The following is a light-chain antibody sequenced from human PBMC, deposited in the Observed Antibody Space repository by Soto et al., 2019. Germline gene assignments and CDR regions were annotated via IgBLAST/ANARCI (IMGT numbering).Light chain of an antibody. Sequence: NFMLTQPHSVSESPGNTVIISCTRSSGSIASKYVQWYQQRPGSSPTTVIYEDNQRPSGFPDRFSGSIDSSSNSASLTISGLETEDEADYFCQSYDATNQVFGGGTKLTVL. CDR1: SGSIASKY. J-gene: IGLJ3*02. CDR3: QSYDATNQV. V-gene: IGLV6-57*01. CDR2: EDN.